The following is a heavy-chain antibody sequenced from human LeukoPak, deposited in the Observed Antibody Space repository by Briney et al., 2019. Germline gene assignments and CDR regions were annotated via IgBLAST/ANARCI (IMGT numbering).Heavy chain of an antibody. D-gene: IGHD3-22*01. V-gene: IGHV3-20*04. CDR2: INWNGGST. CDR3: ARASYYYDSSGDYIFDY. Sequence: GGSLRLSCAASGFTFDDYGLSWVRQAPGKGLEWVSGINWNGGSTGYADSVKGRFTISRDNAKNSLYLQMNSLRAEDTALYYCARASYYYDSSGDYIFDYCSQGTLVTVSS. CDR1: GFTFDDYG. J-gene: IGHJ4*02.